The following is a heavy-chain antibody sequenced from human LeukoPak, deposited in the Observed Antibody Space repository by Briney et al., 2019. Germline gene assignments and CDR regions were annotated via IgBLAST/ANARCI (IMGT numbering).Heavy chain of an antibody. D-gene: IGHD3-3*01. Sequence: SETLSLTCTVSGGSISSYYWSWIRQPPGKGLEWIGYIYYSGSTNYNPSLKSRVTISVDTSKNQFSLKLSSVTAADTAVYYCARGLRERSGYYTSYYYYYMDVWGKGTTVTVSS. CDR1: GGSISSYY. V-gene: IGHV4-59*12. J-gene: IGHJ6*03. CDR2: IYYSGST. CDR3: ARGLRERSGYYTSYYYYYMDV.